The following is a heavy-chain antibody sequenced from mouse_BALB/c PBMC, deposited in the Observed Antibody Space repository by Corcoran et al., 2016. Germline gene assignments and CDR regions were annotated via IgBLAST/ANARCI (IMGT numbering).Heavy chain of an antibody. CDR2: IHPADSDT. CDR1: GYSFTNYW. CDR3: AKVGVCSTSTCYASFDF. Sequence: VQLVQSGAEVKKPGESLKISCKGSGYSFTNYWIGWVRQMPGKGLEWMGIIHPADSDTRYSPSFQGQVTISADKSISTAYVQWSSLKASDTAMYYCAKVGVCSTSTCYASFDFWGQGTMVTVSS. D-gene: IGHD2-10*01. J-gene: IGHJ3*01. V-gene: IGHV1-63*01.